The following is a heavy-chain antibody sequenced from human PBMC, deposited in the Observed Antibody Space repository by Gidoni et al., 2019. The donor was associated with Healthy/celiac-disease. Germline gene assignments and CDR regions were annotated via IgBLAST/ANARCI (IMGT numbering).Heavy chain of an antibody. D-gene: IGHD1-26*01. J-gene: IGHJ5*02. V-gene: IGHV3-30-3*01. CDR3: ARSLVGATRGNWFDP. Sequence: QVQLVESGGGVVQPGRSLRLSCAASGFTFSSYAMHWVRQAPGKGLEWVAVISYDGSNKYYADSVKGRFTISRDNSKNTLYLQMNSLRAEDTAVYYCARSLVGATRGNWFDPWGQGTLVTVSS. CDR1: GFTFSSYA. CDR2: ISYDGSNK.